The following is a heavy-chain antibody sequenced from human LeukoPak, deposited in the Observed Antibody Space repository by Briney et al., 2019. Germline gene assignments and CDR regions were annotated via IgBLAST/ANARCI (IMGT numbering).Heavy chain of an antibody. D-gene: IGHD1-7*01. CDR2: IYHSGKS. CDR3: ARDSGTTGEVKFDP. V-gene: IGHV4-38-2*02. Sequence: PSETLSLTCSVSGYSISSGYYWDWIRQPPGKGLEWIASIYHSGKSYYNPSLESRVTISVDTSKNQISLKLRSVTAADTAVYYCARDSGTTGEVKFDPWGQGTLVTVSS. J-gene: IGHJ5*02. CDR1: GYSISSGYY.